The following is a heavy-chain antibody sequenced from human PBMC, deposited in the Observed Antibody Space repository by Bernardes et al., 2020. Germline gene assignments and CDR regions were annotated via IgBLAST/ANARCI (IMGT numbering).Heavy chain of an antibody. Sequence: ASVKVSCKVSGYSLTALSMYWVRQAPGKGLEWMGGFDPEDGETIYAQKFQGRVTMTEDTSTDTAYMELSSLRSEDTAVYYCAIGGGSGSNRPLDVWGKGTTVTVSS. CDR3: AIGGGSGSNRPLDV. CDR2: FDPEDGET. D-gene: IGHD3-10*01. J-gene: IGHJ6*04. V-gene: IGHV1-24*01. CDR1: GYSLTALS.